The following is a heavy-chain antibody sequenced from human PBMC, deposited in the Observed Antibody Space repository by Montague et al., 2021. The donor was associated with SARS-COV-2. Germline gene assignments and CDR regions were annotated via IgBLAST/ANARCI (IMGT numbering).Heavy chain of an antibody. D-gene: IGHD6-19*01. CDR2: INHRGST. V-gene: IGHV4-34*01. CDR3: ARDIAVAGLFDY. J-gene: IGHJ4*02. Sequence: SETLSLTCAVYGRSFSNYYWSWIRQPPGKGLEWIGYINHRGSTNYNPSLKSRATISVDTSKNQFSLKLSSVTAADTAVYYCARDIAVAGLFDYWGQGTLVTVSP. CDR1: GRSFSNYY.